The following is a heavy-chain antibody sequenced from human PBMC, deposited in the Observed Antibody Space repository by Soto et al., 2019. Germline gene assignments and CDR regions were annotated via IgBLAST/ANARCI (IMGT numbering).Heavy chain of an antibody. J-gene: IGHJ5*02. Sequence: GRSLRLSCTPFGFNFAAYAMSWVRQAPGKGLEWVSAVTATAESAYYTDSVRGRFIITRDNSDNMLYLQMSSLRVEDTAIYFCARGRYYDSPQDLWGRGTQVTVSS. CDR1: GFNFAAYA. CDR3: ARGRYYDSPQDL. V-gene: IGHV3-23*01. D-gene: IGHD3-10*01. CDR2: VTATAESA.